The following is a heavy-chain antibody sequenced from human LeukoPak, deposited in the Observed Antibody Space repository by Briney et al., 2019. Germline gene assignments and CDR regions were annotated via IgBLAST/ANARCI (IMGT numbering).Heavy chain of an antibody. CDR1: GYSFTNYW. CDR3: ARRDLGILYYFDF. D-gene: IGHD7-27*01. V-gene: IGHV5-51*01. Sequence: GEALKISCKGSGYSFTNYWIGWVRQMPGKGLEGLGIIYPSDSHTTYSHSLQGQVTISVDKSITTAYLQWSSLKASDTAMYYCARRDLGILYYFDFWGQGPLVTVSS. CDR2: IYPSDSHT. J-gene: IGHJ4*02.